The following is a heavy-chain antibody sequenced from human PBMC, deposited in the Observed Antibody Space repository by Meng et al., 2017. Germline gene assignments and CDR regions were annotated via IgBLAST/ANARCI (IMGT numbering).Heavy chain of an antibody. D-gene: IGHD1-14*01. CDR2: INPNSGGT. CDR1: GYTFTGYY. Sequence: ASVKISCKASGYTFTGYYMPWVRQAPGQGLEWMGWINPNSGGTNYAQKFQGRVTMTRDTSISTAYMELSRLRSDDTAVYYCAREKITRVPDAFDIWGQGTMVTVSS. CDR3: AREKITRVPDAFDI. J-gene: IGHJ3*02. V-gene: IGHV1-2*02.